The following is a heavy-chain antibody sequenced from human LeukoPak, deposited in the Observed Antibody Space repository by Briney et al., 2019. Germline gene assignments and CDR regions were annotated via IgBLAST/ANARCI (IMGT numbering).Heavy chain of an antibody. CDR3: ASYVWGSYRYRDY. V-gene: IGHV3-11*01. CDR1: GFTFSDYY. CDR2: ISSSGSTI. J-gene: IGHJ4*02. D-gene: IGHD3-16*02. Sequence: GGSLRLSCAASGFTFSDYYMSWIRQAPGKGLEWVSYISSSGSTIYYADSVKGRFTISRDNAKNSLYLQMNSLRAEDTAVYYCASYVWGSYRYRDYWGQGTLATVSS.